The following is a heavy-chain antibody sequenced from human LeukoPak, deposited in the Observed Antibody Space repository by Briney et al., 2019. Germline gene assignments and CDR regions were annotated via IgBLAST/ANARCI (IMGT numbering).Heavy chain of an antibody. D-gene: IGHD4-17*01. CDR2: VSAYNGKT. CDR3: ARSLLYRDYGDYDY. J-gene: IGHJ4*02. Sequence: ASVKVSFQASGYTLTSHRISWVRQAPGQGLEWMGLVSAYNGKTNYAQKIQGRVTITADESTSTACMELSSLRSEDTAVYYCARSLLYRDYGDYDYWGQGTLVTVSS. V-gene: IGHV1-18*01. CDR1: GYTLTSHR.